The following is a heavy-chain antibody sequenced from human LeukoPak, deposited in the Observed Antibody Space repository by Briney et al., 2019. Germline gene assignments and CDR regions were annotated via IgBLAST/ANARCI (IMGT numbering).Heavy chain of an antibody. D-gene: IGHD3-3*01. Sequence: GGSLRLSCAASGFTFSSNYMSWVGQAPGKGLEWVSVIYSGGSTYYADSVKGRFTISRDNSKNTLYLQMNSLRAEDTAVYYCARDWSHRCFDYWGQGTLVTVSS. CDR1: GFTFSSNY. V-gene: IGHV3-53*01. CDR3: ARDWSHRCFDY. J-gene: IGHJ4*02. CDR2: IYSGGST.